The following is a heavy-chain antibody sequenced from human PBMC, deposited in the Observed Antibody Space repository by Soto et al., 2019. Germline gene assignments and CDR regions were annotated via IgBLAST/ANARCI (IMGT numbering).Heavy chain of an antibody. Sequence: QVQLQQWGAGLLEPSETLSLTCAVYGGSFSGYSWGWFRQPPGEGLEWIGEINHSGSTNYNPSLKSRVSISLDTSKNQFSLKVSSVTAADTAVYYCARGTPGADYFDYWGQGTLVTVSS. CDR2: INHSGST. J-gene: IGHJ4*02. D-gene: IGHD1-26*01. V-gene: IGHV4-34*01. CDR1: GGSFSGYS. CDR3: ARGTPGADYFDY.